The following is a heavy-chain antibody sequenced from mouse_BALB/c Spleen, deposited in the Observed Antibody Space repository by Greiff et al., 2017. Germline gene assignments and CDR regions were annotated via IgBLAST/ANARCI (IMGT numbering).Heavy chain of an antibody. CDR1: GFSLTSYG. J-gene: IGHJ4*01. CDR3: AREDGSSYGAMDY. V-gene: IGHV2-9*02. Sequence: VKLVESGPGLVAPSQSLSITCTVSGFSLTSYGVHWVRQPPGKGLEWLGVIWAGGSTNYNSALMSRLSISKDNSKSQVFLKMNSLQTDDTAMYYCAREDGSSYGAMDYWGQGTSVTVSS. CDR2: IWAGGST. D-gene: IGHD1-1*01.